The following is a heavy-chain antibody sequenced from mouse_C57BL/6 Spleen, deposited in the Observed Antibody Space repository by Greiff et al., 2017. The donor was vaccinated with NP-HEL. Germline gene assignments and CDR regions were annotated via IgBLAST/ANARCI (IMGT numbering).Heavy chain of an antibody. V-gene: IGHV7-3*01. J-gene: IGHJ4*01. Sequence: EVKVEESGGGLVQPGGSLSLSCAASGFTFTDYYMSWVRQPPGKALEWLGFIRNKANGYTTEYSASVKGRFTISRDNSQSILYLQMNALRAEDSATYYCARWLLAAMDYWGQGTSVTVSS. D-gene: IGHD2-3*01. CDR3: ARWLLAAMDY. CDR2: IRNKANGYTT. CDR1: GFTFTDYY.